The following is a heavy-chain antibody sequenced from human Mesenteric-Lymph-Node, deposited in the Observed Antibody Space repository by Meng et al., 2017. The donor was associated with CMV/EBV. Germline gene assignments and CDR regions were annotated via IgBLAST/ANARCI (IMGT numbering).Heavy chain of an antibody. CDR3: VRVLKTYYYDSSGYSSPHYFDY. J-gene: IGHJ4*02. D-gene: IGHD3-22*01. CDR1: YY. CDR2: VYYSGST. V-gene: IGHV4-39*01. Sequence: YYWGWIRQPPGKGLEWIGNVYYSGSTCYVPTRKRRVAISVDTSKNQFSLKLSSVTAADTAVYYCVRVLKTYYYDSSGYSSPHYFDYWGQGTLVTVSS.